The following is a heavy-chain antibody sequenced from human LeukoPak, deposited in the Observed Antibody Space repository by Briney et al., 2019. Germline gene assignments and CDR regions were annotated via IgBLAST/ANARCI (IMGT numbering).Heavy chain of an antibody. CDR2: IYTSGST. Sequence: PSETLSLTCTVSGGSISSGSYYWSWIRQPAGKGLEWIGRIYTSGSTNYNPSLKSRVTISVDTSKNQFSLKLSSATAADTAVYYCARDLGYDYVWGTPPTVIWGQGTLVTVSS. V-gene: IGHV4-61*02. J-gene: IGHJ4*02. CDR1: GGSISSGSYY. CDR3: ARDLGYDYVWGTPPTVI. D-gene: IGHD3-16*01.